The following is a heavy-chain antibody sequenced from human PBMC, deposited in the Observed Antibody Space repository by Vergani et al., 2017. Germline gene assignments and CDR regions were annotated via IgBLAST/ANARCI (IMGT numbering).Heavy chain of an antibody. CDR2: INSRGTKT. D-gene: IGHD2-8*01. Sequence: EVQLVESGGGLVQPGGSLRLSCTASGFTLEPNWMSWVRQAPGKGLEWVANINSRGTKTDYMPSLGARFSISRDNTQRSLHLQMYNLRVEDTAIYYCARAGVRAGFDFWGQGTLVTVSS. J-gene: IGHJ4*02. CDR3: ARAGVRAGFDF. V-gene: IGHV3-7*03. CDR1: GFTLEPNW.